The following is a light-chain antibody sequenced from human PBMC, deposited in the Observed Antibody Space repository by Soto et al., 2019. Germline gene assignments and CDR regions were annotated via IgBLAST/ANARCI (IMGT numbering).Light chain of an antibody. V-gene: IGKV3-20*01. Sequence: DIVLTQSPGTLSLSPGERGTLSCRASQIVTSDYLAWYHQAPGQAPRLLIYGAFNRGTGRADRFSGSGSGTDFTLSISKLAPGDFGVYFCHQYTNSPFTLGPGTKVDTK. CDR1: QIVTSDY. CDR2: GAF. J-gene: IGKJ3*01. CDR3: HQYTNSPFT.